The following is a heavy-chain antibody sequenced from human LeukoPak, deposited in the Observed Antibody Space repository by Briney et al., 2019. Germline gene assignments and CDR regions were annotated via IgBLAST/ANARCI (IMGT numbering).Heavy chain of an antibody. Sequence: SVKVSCKASGGTFNSYAISWVRQAPGQGLEWMGAIIPIFGPTNYAQKFQGRVTITADESTSTAYMELDSLRSEDTAVYYCASCGYSYGRRARYFDLWGRGTLVTVSS. V-gene: IGHV1-69*13. D-gene: IGHD5-12*01. J-gene: IGHJ2*01. CDR1: GGTFNSYA. CDR3: ASCGYSYGRRARYFDL. CDR2: IIPIFGPT.